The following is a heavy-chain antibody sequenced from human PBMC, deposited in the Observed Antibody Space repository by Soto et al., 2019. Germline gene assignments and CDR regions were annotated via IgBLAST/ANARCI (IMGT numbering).Heavy chain of an antibody. CDR1: GYSFTSYW. V-gene: IGHV5-10-1*01. CDR2: IDPSDSYT. J-gene: IGHJ6*02. D-gene: IGHD6-6*01. Sequence: GESLKISCKGSGYSFTSYWISWVRQMPGKGLEWMGRIDPSDSYTNYSPSFQGHFTISADKSISTAYLPWSSLKASDTATYYCARYSSSSIDYYYVMDVWGQGTTVTVSS. CDR3: ARYSSSSIDYYYVMDV.